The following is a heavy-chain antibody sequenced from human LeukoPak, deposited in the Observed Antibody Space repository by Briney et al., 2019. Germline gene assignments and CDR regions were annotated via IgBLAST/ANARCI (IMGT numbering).Heavy chain of an antibody. CDR1: GYTFTSYG. CDR2: ISAYNGNT. D-gene: IGHD6-6*01. CDR3: AGPEYSSSSGLFDY. V-gene: IGHV1-18*01. Sequence: ASVKVSCKASGYTFTSYGISWVRQAPGQGLEWMGWISAYNGNTNYAQKLQGRVTMTTDTSTSTAYMELRSLRSDDTAVYYCAGPEYSSSSGLFDYWGQGTLVTVSS. J-gene: IGHJ4*02.